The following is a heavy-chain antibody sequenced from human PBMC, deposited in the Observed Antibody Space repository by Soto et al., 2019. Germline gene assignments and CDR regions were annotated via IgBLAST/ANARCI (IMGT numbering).Heavy chain of an antibody. D-gene: IGHD4-17*01. J-gene: IGHJ4*02. CDR2: INHSGST. V-gene: IGHV4-34*01. CDR3: ARGIYGDLYYFGY. Sequence: SETLSLTCAVYGGSFSGYYWSWIRQPPGKGLEWIGEINHSGSTNYNPSLKSRVTISVDTSKNQFSLKLSSVTAADTAVYYCARGIYGDLYYFGYWGQGTLVTVSS. CDR1: GGSFSGYY.